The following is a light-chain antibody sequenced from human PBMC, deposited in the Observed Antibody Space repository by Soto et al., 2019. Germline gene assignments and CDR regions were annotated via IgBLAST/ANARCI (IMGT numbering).Light chain of an antibody. V-gene: IGLV2-14*03. Sequence: QSALTQPASVSGSPGQSITISCTGTSSDIGSYNYVSWYQQHPGQAPKLIIYDVFNRPSEVSSLFSGSKSGNTASLIISVIQPGDLDGYYCGSYPLSGTLSFGGVTKMTFL. CDR1: SSDIGSYNY. CDR2: DVF. CDR3: GSYPLSGTLS. J-gene: IGLJ2*01.